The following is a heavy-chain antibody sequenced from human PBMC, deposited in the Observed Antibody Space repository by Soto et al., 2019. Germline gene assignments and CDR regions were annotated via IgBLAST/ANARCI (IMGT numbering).Heavy chain of an antibody. CDR1: GFTVSSNY. V-gene: IGHV3-53*01. CDR3: ASHTGYSYDPASYYYYGMDV. D-gene: IGHD5-18*01. Sequence: GGSLRLSCAASGFTVSSNYMSWVRQAPGKGLEWVSVIYSGGSTYYADSVKGRFTISRDNSKNTLYLQMNSLRAEDTAVYYCASHTGYSYDPASYYYYGMDVWGQGTTVTVSS. J-gene: IGHJ6*02. CDR2: IYSGGST.